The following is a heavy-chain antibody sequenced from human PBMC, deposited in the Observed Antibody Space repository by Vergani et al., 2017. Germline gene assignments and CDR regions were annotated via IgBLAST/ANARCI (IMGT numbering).Heavy chain of an antibody. J-gene: IGHJ1*01. CDR3: TRSGYTSGWSEYFHH. CDR1: GGSFSTGGQS. Sequence: QVQLQESGPGLVKPSQTLSLTCTVSGGSFSTGGQSWTWLRQSAGKGLEWIGSINYSRSTYYNPSLKSRVTISVDTSRIQFSLQLTSVTAADTAVYYCTRSGYTSGWSEYFHHWGQGALVTVSS. CDR2: INYSRST. V-gene: IGHV4-30-2*03. D-gene: IGHD6-19*01.